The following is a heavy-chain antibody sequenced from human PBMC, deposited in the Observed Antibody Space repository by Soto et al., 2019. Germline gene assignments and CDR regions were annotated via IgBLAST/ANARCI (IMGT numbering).Heavy chain of an antibody. CDR1: GGSIRNGAYY. V-gene: IGHV4-30-4*01. D-gene: IGHD2-15*01. Sequence: QMQLQESGPGLVKPSQTLTLTCTVSGGSIRNGAYYWSWSRHVPGKGLEWIGYIYYRGNSHYNPSLESRVSISIDMAKNQFTLKMASVTATDTAIYFCARDHRIEAAYFDYWGPGILVTVSS. J-gene: IGHJ4*02. CDR2: IYYRGNS. CDR3: ARDHRIEAAYFDY.